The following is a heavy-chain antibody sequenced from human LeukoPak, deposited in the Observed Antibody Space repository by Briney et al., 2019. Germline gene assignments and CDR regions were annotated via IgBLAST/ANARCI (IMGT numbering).Heavy chain of an antibody. CDR1: GYSISSGYY. CDR2: IYHSGST. V-gene: IGHV4-38-2*02. CDR3: ARGAARPIDY. Sequence: PSETLSLTCTVSGYSISSGYYWGWIRQPPGKGLEWIGSIYHSGSTYYNPSLKSRVTISVDTSKNQFSLKLSSVTAADTAVYYCARGAARPIDYWGQGTLVTVSS. J-gene: IGHJ4*02. D-gene: IGHD6-6*01.